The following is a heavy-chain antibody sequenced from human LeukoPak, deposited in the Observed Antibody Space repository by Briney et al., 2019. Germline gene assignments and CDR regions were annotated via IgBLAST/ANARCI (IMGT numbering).Heavy chain of an antibody. CDR2: ISGSGGST. CDR3: AKAGVCSSTSCLHGLSDY. J-gene: IGHJ4*02. Sequence: GGSLRLSCAASGFTFSSYATSWVRQAPGKGLEWVSGISGSGGSTYYADSVKGRFTISRDNSKNTLYLQMNSLRAEDTAVYYCAKAGVCSSTSCLHGLSDYWGQGTLVTVSS. CDR1: GFTFSSYA. V-gene: IGHV3-23*01. D-gene: IGHD2-2*01.